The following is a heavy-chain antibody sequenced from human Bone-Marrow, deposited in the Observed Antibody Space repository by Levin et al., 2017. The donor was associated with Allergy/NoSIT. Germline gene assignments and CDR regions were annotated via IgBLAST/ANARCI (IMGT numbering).Heavy chain of an antibody. D-gene: IGHD6-6*01. CDR3: ASGVDSSSFGDAFDS. Sequence: SQTLSLPCTVSGGSISSYYWSWIRQPPGKGLEWIGYIYYSGSTNYNPSLKSRVTISVDTSKNQFSLKLSSVTAADTAVYYCASGVDSSSFGDAFDSWGQGTMVTVSS. V-gene: IGHV4-59*01. J-gene: IGHJ3*02. CDR1: GGSISSYY. CDR2: IYYSGST.